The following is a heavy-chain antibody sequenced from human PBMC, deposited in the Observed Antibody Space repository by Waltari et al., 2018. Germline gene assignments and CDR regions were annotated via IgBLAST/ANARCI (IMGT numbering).Heavy chain of an antibody. Sequence: EAQLVESGGGRVQTGGSLRLSCAASGFRFSGYWLHWRRQAPGKELELCELISDDATRGSYADSVQGRFTISRDNAENTLFLQMGSLRVDDTGVYYCARPSTRRSVWTTCFDPWGPGTLVIVSS. D-gene: IGHD3-16*01. J-gene: IGHJ5*02. CDR2: ISDDATRG. CDR1: GFRFSGYW. V-gene: IGHV3-74*01. CDR3: ARPSTRRSVWTTCFDP.